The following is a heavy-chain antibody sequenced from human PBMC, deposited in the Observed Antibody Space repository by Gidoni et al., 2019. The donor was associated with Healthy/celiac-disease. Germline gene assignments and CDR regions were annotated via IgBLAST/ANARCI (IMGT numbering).Heavy chain of an antibody. CDR1: GFTFSSYA. CDR2: MSGSGGST. Sequence: EVQLLESGGGLVPPGGSLRLSCAASGFTFSSYAMSWVRQAPGKGLGWVSAMSGSGGSTYYADSVKGRFTISRDNSKNTLYLQMNSLRAEDTAVYYCATGYSNRLGDYWGQGTLVTVSS. D-gene: IGHD5-18*01. CDR3: ATGYSNRLGDY. J-gene: IGHJ4*02. V-gene: IGHV3-23*01.